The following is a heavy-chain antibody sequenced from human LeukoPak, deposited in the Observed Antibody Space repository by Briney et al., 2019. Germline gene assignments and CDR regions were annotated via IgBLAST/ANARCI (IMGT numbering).Heavy chain of an antibody. V-gene: IGHV4-4*02. CDR3: ARLFGYCSGGSCYPHYFDY. J-gene: IGHJ4*02. CDR2: IYHSGST. D-gene: IGHD2-15*01. Sequence: SETLSLTCAASGGSISSSNWWSWVRQPPGKGLEWIGEIYHSGSTNYNPSLKSRVTISVDKSKNQFSLKLSSVTAADTAVYYCARLFGYCSGGSCYPHYFDYWGQGTLVTVSS. CDR1: GGSISSSNW.